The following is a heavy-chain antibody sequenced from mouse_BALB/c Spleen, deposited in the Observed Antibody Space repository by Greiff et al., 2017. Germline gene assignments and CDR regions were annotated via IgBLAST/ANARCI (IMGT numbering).Heavy chain of an antibody. D-gene: IGHD2-3*01. CDR2: ISSGGSYT. Sequence: DVQLVESGGGLVKPGGSLKLSCAASGFTFSSYAMSWVRQSPEKRLEWVAEISSGGSYTYYPDTVTGRFTISRDNAKNTLYLEMSSLRSEDTAMYYCARDYDGYYDWYFDVWGAGTTVTVSS. CDR1: GFTFSSYA. CDR3: ARDYDGYYDWYFDV. J-gene: IGHJ1*01. V-gene: IGHV5-9-4*01.